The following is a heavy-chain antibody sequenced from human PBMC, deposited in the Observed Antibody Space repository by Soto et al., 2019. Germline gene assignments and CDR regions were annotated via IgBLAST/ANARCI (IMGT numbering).Heavy chain of an antibody. CDR3: ASHSSSWYGDYYYYGMDV. CDR1: GFTVSSNY. Sequence: GGSQRLSCAASGFTVSSNYMSWVRQAPGKGLEWVSVIYSGGSTYYADSVKGRFTISRDNSKNTLYLQMNSLRAEDTAVYYCASHSSSWYGDYYYYGMDVWGQGTTVTVSS. J-gene: IGHJ6*02. V-gene: IGHV3-53*01. D-gene: IGHD6-13*01. CDR2: IYSGGST.